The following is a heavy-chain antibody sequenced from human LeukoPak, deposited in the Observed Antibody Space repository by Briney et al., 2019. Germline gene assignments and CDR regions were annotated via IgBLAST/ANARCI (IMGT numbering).Heavy chain of an antibody. J-gene: IGHJ6*03. D-gene: IGHD2-2*01. CDR1: GFTVSSNY. CDR3: ARLSQLLWFYMDV. V-gene: IGHV3-53*01. CDR2: IYSGGST. Sequence: GGSLRLSCAASGFTVSSNYMSWVRQVPGKGLEWVSVIYSGGSTYYADSVKGRFTISRDNSKNTLYLQMNSLRAEDTAVYYCARLSQLLWFYMDVWGKGTTVTVSS.